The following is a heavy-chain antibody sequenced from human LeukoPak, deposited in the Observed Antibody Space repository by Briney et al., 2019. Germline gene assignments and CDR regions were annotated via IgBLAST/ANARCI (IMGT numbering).Heavy chain of an antibody. Sequence: GASVKVSCKASGYSITNYAILWVRQAPGQGLEWMGWINTNTEKSTYVPGFTGRYVFSLDSSVNTAYLQISSLKAEDTALYYCATGGGYRFAYWGQGTLVTVSS. V-gene: IGHV7-4-1*02. J-gene: IGHJ4*02. CDR3: ATGGGYRFAY. CDR1: GYSITNYA. CDR2: INTNTEKS. D-gene: IGHD6-25*01.